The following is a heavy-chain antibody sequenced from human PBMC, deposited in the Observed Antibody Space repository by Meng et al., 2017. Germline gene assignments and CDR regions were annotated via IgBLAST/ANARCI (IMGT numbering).Heavy chain of an antibody. Sequence: VQWVWSGGGLVQPGGSLRLSCAASGFTFNNYWMHWVRQVPGKGLVWVSRISGDGSITNYADSVKGRFTISRDNAKNTLYLQMNSLRPEDTAVYYCLDEAPRSDYWGQGSLVTVSS. CDR3: LDEAPRSDY. J-gene: IGHJ4*02. CDR2: ISGDGSIT. D-gene: IGHD1-1*01. V-gene: IGHV3-74*01. CDR1: GFTFNNYW.